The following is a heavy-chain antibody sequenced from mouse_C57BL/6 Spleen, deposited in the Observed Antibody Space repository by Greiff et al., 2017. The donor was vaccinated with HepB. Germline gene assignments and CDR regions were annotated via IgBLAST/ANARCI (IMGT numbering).Heavy chain of an antibody. CDR2: INPNNGGT. J-gene: IGHJ2*01. CDR1: GYTFTDYN. D-gene: IGHD1-1*01. V-gene: IGHV1-22*01. CDR3: ARYYYGSSSFDY. Sequence: EVQLQQSGPELVKPGASVKMSCKASGYTFTDYNMHWVKQSHGKSLEWIGYINPNNGGTSYNQKFKGKATLTVNKSSSTAYMELRSLTSEDSAVYYCARYYYGSSSFDYWGQGTTLTVSS.